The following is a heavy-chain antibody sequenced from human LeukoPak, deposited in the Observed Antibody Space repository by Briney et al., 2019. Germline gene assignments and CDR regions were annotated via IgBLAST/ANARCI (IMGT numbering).Heavy chain of an antibody. D-gene: IGHD5-12*01. CDR2: ISGSGGST. CDR1: GFTFSSYA. J-gene: IGHJ4*02. V-gene: IGHV3-23*01. Sequence: GGSLRLSCAASGFTFSSYAVSWVRQAPGKGLEWVSAISGSGGSTYYADSVKGRFTISRDNSKNTLYLQMNSLRAEDTAVYYCARERMDIVATYFDYWGQGTLVTVSS. CDR3: ARERMDIVATYFDY.